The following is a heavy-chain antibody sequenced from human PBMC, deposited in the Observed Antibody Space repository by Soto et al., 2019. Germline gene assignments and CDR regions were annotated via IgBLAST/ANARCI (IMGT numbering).Heavy chain of an antibody. J-gene: IGHJ6*02. CDR3: ARDHPERGDSSYYGMDV. Sequence: PSQTLSLTCAISGDSVSSNSAAWNWIRQSPSRGLEWLGRTYYRSKWYNDYAVSVKSRITINPDTSKNQFSLQLNSVTPEDTAVYYCARDHPERGDSSYYGMDVWGQGTTVTVSS. D-gene: IGHD5-18*01. V-gene: IGHV6-1*01. CDR2: TYYRSKWYN. CDR1: GDSVSSNSAA.